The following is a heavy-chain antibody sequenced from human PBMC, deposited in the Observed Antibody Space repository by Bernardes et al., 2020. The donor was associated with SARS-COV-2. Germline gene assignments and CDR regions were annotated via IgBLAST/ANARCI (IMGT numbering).Heavy chain of an antibody. CDR1: GFTFSSYA. D-gene: IGHD3-3*01. CDR2: ISYDGSQK. Sequence: GSLRLSCEVSGFTFSSYAMVWVCQRPGKGLEWVSLISYDGSQKYYGDSVKGRFTISRDDSKNTLYLQMNSLGLDDTAVYFCVRDRPRDFWTGYYDNWGQGTLVTVSS. V-gene: IGHV3-30*04. CDR3: VRDRPRDFWTGYYDN. J-gene: IGHJ4*02.